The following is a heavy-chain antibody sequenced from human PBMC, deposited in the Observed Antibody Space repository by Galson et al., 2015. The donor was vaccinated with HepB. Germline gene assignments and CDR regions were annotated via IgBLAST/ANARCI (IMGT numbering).Heavy chain of an antibody. CDR1: GYTFTGYY. CDR3: ARDSEYYYGSGSDHPRVYYYYYMDV. CDR2: INPNSGGT. Sequence: SVKVSCKASGYTFTGYYMHWVRQAPGQGLEWMGWINPNSGGTNYAQEFQGRVTMTRDTSISTAYMELSRLRSDDTAVYYCARDSEYYYGSGSDHPRVYYYYYMDVWGKGTTVTVSS. D-gene: IGHD3-10*01. J-gene: IGHJ6*03. V-gene: IGHV1-2*02.